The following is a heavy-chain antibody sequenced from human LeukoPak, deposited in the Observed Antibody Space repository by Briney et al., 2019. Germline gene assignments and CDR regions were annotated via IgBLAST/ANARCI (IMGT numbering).Heavy chain of an antibody. CDR1: GFTFSSYS. Sequence: GGSLRLSCAASGFTFSSYSMNWVRQAPGKGLEWVSSISSSSSYIYYADSVKGRFTISRDNAKNSLYLQMNSLRDEDTAVYYCARVRYFDEPDDYWGQGTLVTVPS. CDR3: ARVRYFDEPDDY. V-gene: IGHV3-21*01. D-gene: IGHD3-9*01. CDR2: ISSSSSYI. J-gene: IGHJ4*02.